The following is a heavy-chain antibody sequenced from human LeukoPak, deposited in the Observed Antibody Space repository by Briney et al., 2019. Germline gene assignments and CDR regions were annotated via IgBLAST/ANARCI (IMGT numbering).Heavy chain of an antibody. D-gene: IGHD3-10*01. CDR1: GFTFSSYG. V-gene: IGHV3-30*02. Sequence: GGSLRLSCAASGFTFSSYGMHWVRQAPGKGLEWVAFIRYDGSNKYYADSVKGRFTTSRDNSKNTLYLQMNSLRAEDTAVYYCAKDALRGVPAYFDYWGQGTLVTVSS. CDR2: IRYDGSNK. J-gene: IGHJ4*02. CDR3: AKDALRGVPAYFDY.